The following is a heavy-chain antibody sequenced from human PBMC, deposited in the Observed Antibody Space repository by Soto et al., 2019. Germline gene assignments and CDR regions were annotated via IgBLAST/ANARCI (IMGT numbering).Heavy chain of an antibody. CDR2: ISGSGGST. Sequence: HPWGSLRLSCVASGFTFNSYAMSWVRQAPGKGLEWVSGISGSGGSTYYADSVKGRFTISRDNSKDTLYLQLSSLRAEDTAVYYCAKLVSSWGQGTLVTVSS. CDR1: GFTFNSYA. CDR3: AKLVSS. D-gene: IGHD1-20*01. V-gene: IGHV3-23*01. J-gene: IGHJ5*02.